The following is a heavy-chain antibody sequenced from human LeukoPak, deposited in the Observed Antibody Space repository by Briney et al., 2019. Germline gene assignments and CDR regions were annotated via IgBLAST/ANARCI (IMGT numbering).Heavy chain of an antibody. J-gene: IGHJ5*02. CDR3: TRFGEFNWFDP. CDR2: IRSKAYGGTT. V-gene: IGHV3-49*03. CDR1: GFTFGDYA. D-gene: IGHD3-10*01. Sequence: GGSLRLSCTASGFTFGDYAMSWFRQAPGKGLEWVGFIRSKAYGGTTEYAASVKGRFTISRDDPKSIAYLQMNSLKTEDTAVYYCTRFGEFNWFDPWGQGTLVTVSS.